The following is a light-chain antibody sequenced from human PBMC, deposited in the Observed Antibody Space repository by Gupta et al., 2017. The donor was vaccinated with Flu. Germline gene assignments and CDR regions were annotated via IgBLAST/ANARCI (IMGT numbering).Light chain of an antibody. CDR3: HQYGSSPRA. J-gene: IGKJ1*01. CDR1: QSGSNNF. Sequence: EGATLSCRTSQSGSNNFLAWYQQKVGQAPRLLLYGATSRAAGIPGRFSGSASGADFTLTISRLEPEDSAVYYCHQYGSSPRAFGPGTKVEI. CDR2: GAT. V-gene: IGKV3-20*01.